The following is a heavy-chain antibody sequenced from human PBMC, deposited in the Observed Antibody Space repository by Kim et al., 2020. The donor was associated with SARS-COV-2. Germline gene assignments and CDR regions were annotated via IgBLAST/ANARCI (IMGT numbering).Heavy chain of an antibody. V-gene: IGHV3-23*01. CDR3: AKDHPSRGWPTFDS. D-gene: IGHD6-19*01. CDR2: INNGGNP. CDR1: GFTFSSRA. Sequence: GGSLRLSCVASGFTFSSRAMSWVRQTPGKGLECVASINNGGNPYYADSVKGRFTVSRDITKATLYLQMNSLRAEDPALYYCAKDHPSRGWPTFDSWGQGT. J-gene: IGHJ4*02.